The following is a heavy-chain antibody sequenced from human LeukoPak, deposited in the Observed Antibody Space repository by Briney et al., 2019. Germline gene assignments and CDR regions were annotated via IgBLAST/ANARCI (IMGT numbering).Heavy chain of an antibody. CDR1: GFAFSSSW. CDR3: AREDWFQFDY. Sequence: PGGSLRLSCAASGFAFSSSWMSWVRQAPGKGLEWVANIKKDGSDKYYVDSVKGRFTISRDNAKNSLYLQMNSLRAEDTAVYYCAREDWFQFDYWGQGTLVTVSS. CDR2: IKKDGSDK. J-gene: IGHJ4*02. D-gene: IGHD3-10*01. V-gene: IGHV3-7*03.